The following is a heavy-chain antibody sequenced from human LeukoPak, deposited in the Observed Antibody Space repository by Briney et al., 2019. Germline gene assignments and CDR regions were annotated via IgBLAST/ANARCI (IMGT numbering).Heavy chain of an antibody. V-gene: IGHV3-21*01. CDR2: ISSGSTYI. CDR3: ARESAY. CDR1: GFTFSTYS. J-gene: IGHJ4*02. Sequence: KTGGSLRLSCAASGFTFSTYSMNWVRQAPGKGLEWVSSISSGSTYIYYADSVKGRFTISRDNAKNSLYLQMYSLRAEDTAVYYCARESAYWGQGTLVTGSS.